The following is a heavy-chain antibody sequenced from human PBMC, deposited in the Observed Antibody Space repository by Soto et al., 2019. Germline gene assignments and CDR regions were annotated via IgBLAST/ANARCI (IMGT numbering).Heavy chain of an antibody. CDR1: GYTFSSYA. CDR3: NKERYYDFWSGYP. V-gene: IGHV3-23*01. J-gene: IGHJ5*02. CDR2: SGASGGSR. D-gene: IGHD3-3*01. Sequence: VGSLRLPCAASGYTFSSYAMSWVRQARRKGLESVPGSGASGGSRYNADDVKGRFTISIDNPKNTLYQQMNSLRGEDTAVYYCNKERYYDFWSGYPWGQGSLVTVPS.